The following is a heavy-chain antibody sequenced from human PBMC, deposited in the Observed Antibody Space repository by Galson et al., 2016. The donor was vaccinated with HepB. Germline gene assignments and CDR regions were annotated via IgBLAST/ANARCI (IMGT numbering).Heavy chain of an antibody. CDR2: IIWNTNNI. CDR3: TKGLPYGTTWVGAFDY. J-gene: IGHJ4*02. V-gene: IGHV3-9*01. Sequence: SLRLSCAASGFNFGGFAMHWVRQVPGKGLEWVSAIIWNTNNIQYADSVRGRFTISRDNAKNSLYLQMNSLRPDDTAFYYCTKGLPYGTTWVGAFDYWGQGVLVTVSS. D-gene: IGHD3-10*01. CDR1: GFNFGGFA.